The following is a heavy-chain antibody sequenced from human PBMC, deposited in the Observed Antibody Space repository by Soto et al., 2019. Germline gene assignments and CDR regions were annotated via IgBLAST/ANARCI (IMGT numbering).Heavy chain of an antibody. Sequence: ASVKVSCKASGYTFTSYGISWVRQAPGQGLEWMGWISAYNGNTNYAQKLQGRVTMTTDTSTSTAYMELRSLRSDDTAVYYCARDRPNSNPSDAFDIWGQGTMVTVSS. CDR1: GYTFTSYG. V-gene: IGHV1-18*01. D-gene: IGHD6-13*01. J-gene: IGHJ3*02. CDR3: ARDRPNSNPSDAFDI. CDR2: ISAYNGNT.